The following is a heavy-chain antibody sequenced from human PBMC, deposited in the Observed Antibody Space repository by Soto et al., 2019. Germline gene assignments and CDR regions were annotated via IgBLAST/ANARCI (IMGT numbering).Heavy chain of an antibody. CDR2: ISWDGGST. J-gene: IGHJ6*02. CDR1: GFTLDDYT. CDR3: AKARGAYYYYGMDV. Sequence: ESGGVVAQPGGSLRLSCAASGFTLDDYTMHWVRQVPGKGLEWVSLISWDGGSTSYADSVKGRFTISRDNSKSSLYLQMNSLRTEDTALYYCAKARGAYYYYGMDVWGRGTTVTVSS. V-gene: IGHV3-43*01.